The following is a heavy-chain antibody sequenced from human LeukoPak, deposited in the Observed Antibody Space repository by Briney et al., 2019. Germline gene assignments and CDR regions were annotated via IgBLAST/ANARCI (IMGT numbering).Heavy chain of an antibody. V-gene: IGHV1-18*01. Sequence: ASVKVSCKASGYTFTSYGISWVRQAPGQGLEWLGWISAYNGNTNYAQKLQGRVTMTTDTSTSTVYMELRSLSSDDTAVYFCARETASGYLGFDFWGQGTLITVSS. CDR2: ISAYNGNT. J-gene: IGHJ4*02. CDR1: GYTFTSYG. CDR3: ARETASGYLGFDF. D-gene: IGHD3-3*01.